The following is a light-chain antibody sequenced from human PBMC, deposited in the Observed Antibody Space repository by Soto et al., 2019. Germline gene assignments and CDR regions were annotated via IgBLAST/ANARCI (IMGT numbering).Light chain of an antibody. Sequence: QSVLTQPPSVSGAPGQRVTISCTGSSSNIGAGYDVHWYQQLPGTAPKLLIYDNSNRPSGVPDRFSGSKSGTSASLAITGLQAEDEADYYCQSYDSSLSGWEVFGTGTKLT. CDR3: QSYDSSLSGWEV. V-gene: IGLV1-40*01. J-gene: IGLJ1*01. CDR2: DNS. CDR1: SSNIGAGYD.